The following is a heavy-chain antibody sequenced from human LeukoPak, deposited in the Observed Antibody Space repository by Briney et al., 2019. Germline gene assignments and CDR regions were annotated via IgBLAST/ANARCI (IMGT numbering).Heavy chain of an antibody. J-gene: IGHJ4*02. D-gene: IGHD6-19*01. CDR3: ARDPIAVAFFDY. CDR2: IYTSGST. V-gene: IGHV4-4*07. Sequence: SETLSLTCTVSGGSISSYYWSWIRQPAGKGLEWIGRIYTSGSTNYNPSLKSRVTMSEDTSKNQFSLKLSSVTAADTAVYYCARDPIAVAFFDYWGQGTLVTVSS. CDR1: GGSISSYY.